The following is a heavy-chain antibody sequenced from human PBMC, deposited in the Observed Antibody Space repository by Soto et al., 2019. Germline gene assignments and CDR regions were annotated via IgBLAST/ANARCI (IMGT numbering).Heavy chain of an antibody. CDR1: GFTFSSYW. J-gene: IGHJ4*02. V-gene: IGHV3-7*05. CDR2: IKQDGSEK. D-gene: IGHD5-12*01. CDR3: ARVLLVATNYFDY. Sequence: GGSLRLSCAASGFTFSSYWMSWVRQAPGKGLEWVANIKQDGSEKYYVDSVKGRFTISRYNAKNSLYLQMNSLRAEDTAVYYCARVLLVATNYFDYWGQGTLVTVSS.